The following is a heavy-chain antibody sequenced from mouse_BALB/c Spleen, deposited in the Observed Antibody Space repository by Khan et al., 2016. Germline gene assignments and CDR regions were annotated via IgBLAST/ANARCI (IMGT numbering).Heavy chain of an antibody. CDR1: GYTFTTYY. D-gene: IGHD2-14*01. Sequence: QVQLQQSGPELVKPGASVRISCKASGYTFTTYYIHWVKQRPGQGLEWIGWIYPGNVNTKYNEKFKGKATLTADKSSSTAYMQLSSLTSEDSAVYCCARNCYRYDEGLAYWGQGTLVTVSA. V-gene: IGHV1S56*01. CDR2: IYPGNVNT. CDR3: ARNCYRYDEGLAY. J-gene: IGHJ3*01.